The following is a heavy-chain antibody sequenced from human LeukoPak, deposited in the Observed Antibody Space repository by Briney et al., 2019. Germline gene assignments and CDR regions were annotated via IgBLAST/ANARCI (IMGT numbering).Heavy chain of an antibody. V-gene: IGHV3-13*04. Sequence: GGSLRLSCAASGLTFSTYDMHWVRQATGEGLEWVSGIGKGGDTYYVGSVKGRFTISRENAKNSLYLQMNSLRSGDAAVYYCARGGYSGFDVWGQGTVVTVSS. D-gene: IGHD5-12*01. CDR1: GLTFSTYD. J-gene: IGHJ3*01. CDR3: ARGGYSGFDV. CDR2: IGKGGDT.